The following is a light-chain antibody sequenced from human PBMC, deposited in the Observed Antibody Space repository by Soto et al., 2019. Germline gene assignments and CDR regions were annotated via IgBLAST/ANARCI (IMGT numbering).Light chain of an antibody. CDR1: QSISSW. CDR2: KAS. Sequence: DIQMTQSPSTLSASVGDRVTITCRASQSISSWLAWYQQKPGKAPKLLIYKASSLESGVPSRFGGSGSGTEFTLTISSLQPDDFATYYCQQYNSSTWTFGQGTKVEIK. J-gene: IGKJ1*01. V-gene: IGKV1-5*03. CDR3: QQYNSSTWT.